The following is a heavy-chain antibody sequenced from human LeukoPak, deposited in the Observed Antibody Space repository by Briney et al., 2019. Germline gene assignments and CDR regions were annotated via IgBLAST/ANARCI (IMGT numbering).Heavy chain of an antibody. Sequence: GASVKVSCKASGYTFTSYDINWVRQATGQGLEWMGWMNPNSGNTGYEQRFQGRVTMTRNTSISTAYMELSSLRSEDTAVYYCARGSSLRYFDWLTPTDSRDFDYWGQGTLVTVSS. CDR3: ARGSSLRYFDWLTPTDSRDFDY. J-gene: IGHJ4*02. D-gene: IGHD3-9*01. CDR2: MNPNSGNT. V-gene: IGHV1-8*01. CDR1: GYTFTSYD.